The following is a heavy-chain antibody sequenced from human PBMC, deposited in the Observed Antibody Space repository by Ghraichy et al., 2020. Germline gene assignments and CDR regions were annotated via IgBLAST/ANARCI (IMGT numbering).Heavy chain of an antibody. Sequence: SQTLSLTCAISGDSVSSNSATWNWIRQSPSRGLEWLGRIYYRSNWYNNYAVSVKSRITINPDTSKNQFSLQLTSVTPEDTAVYYCAREDSDGYYYNYRGQGTLVTVSS. CDR3: AREDSDGYYYNY. D-gene: IGHD3-22*01. CDR1: GDSVSSNSAT. J-gene: IGHJ4*02. CDR2: IYYRSNWYN. V-gene: IGHV6-1*01.